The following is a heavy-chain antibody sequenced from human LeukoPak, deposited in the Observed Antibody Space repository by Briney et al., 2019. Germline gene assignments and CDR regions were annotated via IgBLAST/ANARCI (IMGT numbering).Heavy chain of an antibody. Sequence: SETLSLTCAVYGGSFSGYYWSWIRQPPGKGLEWIGEINHSGSTNYNPSLKSRVTISVDTSKNQFSLKLSSVTAADTAVYYCARGLITLRYNSFDPWGQGTLVTVSS. CDR2: INHSGST. CDR1: GGSFSGYY. D-gene: IGHD3-22*01. J-gene: IGHJ5*02. CDR3: ARGLITLRYNSFDP. V-gene: IGHV4-34*01.